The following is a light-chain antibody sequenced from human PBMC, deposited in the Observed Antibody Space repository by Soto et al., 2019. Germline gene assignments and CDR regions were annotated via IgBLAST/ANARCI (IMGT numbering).Light chain of an antibody. V-gene: IGKV1-33*01. Sequence: IQMTQSPSSLSASVGDRVTITCQASRDIDNYLNWYQQKPGKAPNLLIYDASNLETGVPLRFSGSRSGTHFTLTIRSLQPEDIGTDYCHQYDNRQFTFGQGTQLESK. CDR1: RDIDNY. J-gene: IGKJ2*01. CDR2: DAS. CDR3: HQYDNRQFT.